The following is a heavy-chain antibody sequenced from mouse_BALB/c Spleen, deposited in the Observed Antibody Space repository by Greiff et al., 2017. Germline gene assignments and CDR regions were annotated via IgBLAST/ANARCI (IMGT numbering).Heavy chain of an antibody. J-gene: IGHJ2*01. CDR3: AGTYYRSYFDY. D-gene: IGHD2-14*01. CDR1: GFAFSSYD. V-gene: IGHV5-12-1*01. CDR2: ISSGGGST. Sequence: DVMLVESGGGLVKPGGSLKLSCAASGFAFSSYDMSWVRQTPEKRLEWVAYISSGGGSTYYPDTVKGRFTISRDNAKNTLYLQMSSLKSEDTAMYYCAGTYYRSYFDYWGQGTTLTVSS.